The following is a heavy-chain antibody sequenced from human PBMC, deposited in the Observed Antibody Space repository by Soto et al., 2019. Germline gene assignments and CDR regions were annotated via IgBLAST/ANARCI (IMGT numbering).Heavy chain of an antibody. CDR1: GFTFSDHY. D-gene: IGHD1-26*01. V-gene: IGHV3-72*01. Sequence: EVQLVESGGGLVQPGGSQRLSCAASGFTFSDHYMDWVRQAPGKGLEWVGHIRNKANSYTTDYAASVKGRFTISRDDSKDSLYLQMTSLKTEDTAIYYCARDSGKGAYFDYWGHGTLATVSS. CDR3: ARDSGKGAYFDY. J-gene: IGHJ4*01. CDR2: IRNKANSYTT.